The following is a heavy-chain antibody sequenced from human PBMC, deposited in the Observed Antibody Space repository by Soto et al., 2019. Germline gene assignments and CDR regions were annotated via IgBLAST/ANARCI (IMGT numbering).Heavy chain of an antibody. Sequence: QLQLQESGPGLVKPSETLSLTCTVSGGSISSSSYYWGWIRQPPGKGLEWIGSIYYSGSTYYNPSLKSRVTISVDTSKNQFSLKLSSVTAADTAVYYCARSVVPAAIRWFDPWGQGTLVTVSS. D-gene: IGHD2-2*02. CDR2: IYYSGST. CDR3: ARSVVPAAIRWFDP. J-gene: IGHJ5*02. CDR1: GGSISSSSYY. V-gene: IGHV4-39*01.